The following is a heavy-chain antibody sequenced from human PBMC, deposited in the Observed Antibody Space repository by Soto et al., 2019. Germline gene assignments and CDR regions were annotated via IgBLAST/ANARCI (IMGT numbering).Heavy chain of an antibody. CDR3: ARVLGWRNWFDP. CDR1: GGSISSGGYY. J-gene: IGHJ5*02. Sequence: ALALNCAVSGGSISSGGYYWSWIRQHPGKGLEWIGYIYYSGSTYYNPSLKSRVTISVDTSKNQFSLKLSSVTAADTAVYYCARVLGWRNWFDPWGQGTLVPVSS. D-gene: IGHD2-15*01. CDR2: IYYSGST. V-gene: IGHV4-31*11.